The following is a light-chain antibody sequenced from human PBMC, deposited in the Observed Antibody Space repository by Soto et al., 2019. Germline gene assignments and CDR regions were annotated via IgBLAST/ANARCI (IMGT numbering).Light chain of an antibody. CDR2: DVN. V-gene: IGLV2-14*01. Sequence: QSALTQPASVSGSPGQSITISCTGTSSDVGGYNYVSWYQQHPGKAPKLMIYDVNTRPSGVSNRFSGYKSGNTASLTISGLQAEDEADYYCSSNTSRISFGGGTKLTVL. J-gene: IGLJ2*01. CDR1: SSDVGGYNY. CDR3: SSNTSRIS.